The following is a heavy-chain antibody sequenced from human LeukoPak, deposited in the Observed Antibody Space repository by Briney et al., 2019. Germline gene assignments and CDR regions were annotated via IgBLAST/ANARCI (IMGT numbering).Heavy chain of an antibody. CDR2: ISSSSSYI. CDR1: GFTFSSYN. J-gene: IGHJ6*02. Sequence: GGSLRLSCAASGFTFSSYNMNWVRQAPGKGLEWVSSISSSSSYIYYADSVKGRFTISRDNAKNSLYLQMNSLRAEDTAVYYCARVPGYYDSSGYPLTYYYYGMDVWGQGTTVTVSS. V-gene: IGHV3-21*01. CDR3: ARVPGYYDSSGYPLTYYYYGMDV. D-gene: IGHD3-22*01.